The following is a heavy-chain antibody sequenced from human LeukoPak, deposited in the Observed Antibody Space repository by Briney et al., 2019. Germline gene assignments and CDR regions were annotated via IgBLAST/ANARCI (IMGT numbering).Heavy chain of an antibody. CDR3: AREIRDCTNGVCYTNYYYYYMDV. CDR2: INPNSGGT. V-gene: IGHV1-2*02. J-gene: IGHJ6*03. Sequence: ASVKVSCKASGYTFTTYEISWVRQAPGQGLEWMGWINPNSGGTNYAQKFQGRVTMTRDTSISTAYMELSRLRSDDTAVYYCAREIRDCTNGVCYTNYYYYYMDVWGKGTTVTVSS. CDR1: GYTFTTYE. D-gene: IGHD2-8*01.